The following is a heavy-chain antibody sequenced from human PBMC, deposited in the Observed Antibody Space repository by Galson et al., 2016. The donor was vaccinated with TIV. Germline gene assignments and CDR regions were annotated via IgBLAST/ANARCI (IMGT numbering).Heavy chain of an antibody. CDR3: ARSDAISGYYYHFDY. CDR1: GYTFENYA. D-gene: IGHD3-22*01. CDR2: VNVGTGDT. V-gene: IGHV1-3*01. J-gene: IGHJ4*01. Sequence: SVKVSCKASGYTFENYAIQWVRQAPGQRLEWMAWVNVGTGDTRYSQKFQGAVTVTRNTSASTAYMELSSLTSVDTAVYYCARSDAISGYYYHFDYWGHGTLGPVSS.